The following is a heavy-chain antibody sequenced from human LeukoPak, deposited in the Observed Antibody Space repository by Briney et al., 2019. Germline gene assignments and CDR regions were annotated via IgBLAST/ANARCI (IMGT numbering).Heavy chain of an antibody. CDR2: ISAYNGNT. J-gene: IGHJ4*02. D-gene: IGHD3-22*01. V-gene: IGHV1-18*01. CDR1: GYTFTSYG. CDR3: ARDPYYYDSSGSCPLDY. Sequence: ASVKVSCKASGYTFTSYGISWVRQAPGQGLEWMGWISAYNGNTNYAQKLQGRVTMTTDTSTSTAYMELRSLRSDDTAVYYCARDPYYYDSSGSCPLDYWGQGTLVTVSS.